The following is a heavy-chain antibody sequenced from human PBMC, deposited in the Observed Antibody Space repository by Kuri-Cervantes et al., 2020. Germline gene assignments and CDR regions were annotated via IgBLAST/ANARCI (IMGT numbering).Heavy chain of an antibody. Sequence: GSLRLSCTVSGGSISSYYWSWIRQPPGKGLEWIGYIYYSGSTNYNPSLKSRVTISVDTSKNQFSLKLSSVTAADTAVYYCARDQTGYSYGPGAFDIWGQGTMVTVSS. CDR2: IYYSGST. CDR1: GGSISSYY. V-gene: IGHV4-59*01. D-gene: IGHD5-18*01. CDR3: ARDQTGYSYGPGAFDI. J-gene: IGHJ3*02.